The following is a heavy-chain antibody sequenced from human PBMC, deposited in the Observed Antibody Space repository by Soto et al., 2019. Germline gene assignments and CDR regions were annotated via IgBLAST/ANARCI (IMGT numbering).Heavy chain of an antibody. CDR1: GFTFSTYA. J-gene: IGHJ6*02. V-gene: IGHV3-30*14. D-gene: IGHD1-26*01. Sequence: QVQLVESGGGVVQPGRSLRLSCAAAGFTFSTYAMEWVRQAPGKGLVWVALISYDGSEKYYADSVKGRFTISRDNSKNTLYLQMNSLRAEDTAVYYCARGPGATSGGMDVWGQGTTVTVSS. CDR2: ISYDGSEK. CDR3: ARGPGATSGGMDV.